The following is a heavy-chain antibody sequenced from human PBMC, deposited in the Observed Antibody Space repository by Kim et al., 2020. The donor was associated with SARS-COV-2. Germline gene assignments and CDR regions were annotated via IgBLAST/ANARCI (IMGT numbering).Heavy chain of an antibody. D-gene: IGHD1-26*01. Sequence: GGSLRLSCAASGFTFSSYGMHWVRQAPGKGLEWVAVISYDGSNKYYADSVKGRFTISRDNSKNTLYLQMNSLRAEDTAVYYCAKDLKGWELLPCDAFDIWGQGTMVTVSS. CDR3: AKDLKGWELLPCDAFDI. CDR1: GFTFSSYG. CDR2: ISYDGSNK. J-gene: IGHJ3*02. V-gene: IGHV3-30*18.